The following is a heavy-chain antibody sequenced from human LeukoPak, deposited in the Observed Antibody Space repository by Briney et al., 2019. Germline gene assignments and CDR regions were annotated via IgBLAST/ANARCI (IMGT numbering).Heavy chain of an antibody. J-gene: IGHJ4*02. V-gene: IGHV5-51*01. CDR3: ARRAVSGTYSNSYPFDY. D-gene: IGHD1-26*01. CDR1: GYSFTSYW. Sequence: GESLKISCKGSGYSFTSYWIGWVRQMPGKGLEWMGIIYPGDSDTRYSPSFQGQVTISVDNSISTAYLQWSSLKASDTGIYYCARRAVSGTYSNSYPFDYWAQGTLVTVSS. CDR2: IYPGDSDT.